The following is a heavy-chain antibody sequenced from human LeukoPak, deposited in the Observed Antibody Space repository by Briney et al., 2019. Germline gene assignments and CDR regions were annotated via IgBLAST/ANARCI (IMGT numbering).Heavy chain of an antibody. CDR2: IYPDDSET. V-gene: IGHV5-51*01. CDR3: ARLYYDVSGYFDY. J-gene: IGHJ4*02. Sequence: GESLKISCKGSGYSFTSFWIGWVRQMPGKGLEWMGIIYPDDSETIYSPSFQGQVTFSVDKSITTAYLHWSGLKASDTAMFYCARLYYDVSGYFDYWGQGTLVTVSS. CDR1: GYSFTSFW. D-gene: IGHD3-22*01.